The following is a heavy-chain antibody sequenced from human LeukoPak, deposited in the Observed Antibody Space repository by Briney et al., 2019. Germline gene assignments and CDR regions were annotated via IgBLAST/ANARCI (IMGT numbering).Heavy chain of an antibody. CDR2: VSSSGSYT. V-gene: IGHV3-11*03. D-gene: IGHD3-3*01. CDR3: ARFRRFGHAFDF. CDR1: GFTFSDYY. J-gene: IGHJ3*01. Sequence: GGSLRLSCAASGFTFSDYYMSWIRQAPGKGLEWVSYVSSSGSYTNYADSVKGRFTISRDNAKNSLYLQMNSLRVEDTAVYYCARFRRFGHAFDFWGQGTMVTVSS.